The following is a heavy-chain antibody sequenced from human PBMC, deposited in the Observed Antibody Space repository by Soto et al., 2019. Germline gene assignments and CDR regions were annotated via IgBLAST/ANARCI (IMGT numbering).Heavy chain of an antibody. D-gene: IGHD3-10*01. V-gene: IGHV4-39*07. Sequence: SETLSLTCTVSGDSSSTTSYYWGWIRQPPGKGLEWIGSIYYSGSTYYNPSLKSRVTISVDTSKNQFSLKLSSVTAADTAVYYCARVQGLLWFGGSLRPWGQGTLVTVSS. CDR3: ARVQGLLWFGGSLRP. CDR1: GDSSSTTSYY. J-gene: IGHJ5*02. CDR2: IYYSGST.